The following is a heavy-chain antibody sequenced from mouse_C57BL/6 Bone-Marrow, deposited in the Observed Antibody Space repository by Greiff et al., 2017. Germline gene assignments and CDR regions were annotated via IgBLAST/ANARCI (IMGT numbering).Heavy chain of an antibody. V-gene: IGHV14-4*01. CDR1: GFNIKDDY. J-gene: IGHJ4*01. CDR2: IDPENGDT. D-gene: IGHD2-1*01. CDR3: TRYDGNSYAMDY. Sequence: VQLQQSGAELVRPGASVKLSCTASGFNIKDDYMHWVKQRPEQGLEWIGWIDPENGDTEYASKFQGKATITADTSSNTAYLQLSSLTSEDTAVYYCTRYDGNSYAMDYWGQGTTVTVSS.